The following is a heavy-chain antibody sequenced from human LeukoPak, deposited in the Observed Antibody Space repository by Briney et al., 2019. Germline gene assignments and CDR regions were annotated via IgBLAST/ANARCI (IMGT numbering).Heavy chain of an antibody. CDR2: IYHSGST. D-gene: IGHD3-10*01. CDR1: GGSISSGGHS. CDR3: ARTRGSDYFDY. J-gene: IGHJ4*02. Sequence: SQTLSLTCAVSGGSISSGGHSWSWIRQPPGKGLEWIGYIYHSGSTYYNPSLKSRVTISVDRSKNQFSLKLSSVTAADTAVYYCARTRGSDYFDYWGQGTLVTVSS. V-gene: IGHV4-30-2*01.